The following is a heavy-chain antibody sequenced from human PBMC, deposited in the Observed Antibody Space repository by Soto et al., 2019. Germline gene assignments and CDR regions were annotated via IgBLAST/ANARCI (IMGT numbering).Heavy chain of an antibody. CDR2: IRSKTNTYAT. Sequence: EVQLVESGGGLVQPGGSLKLSCAASGFIFSDSAIHWVRQASGKGLEWVGRIRSKTNTYATTYAASVKGRFTISRDDSKNTTFLQMNSLKTEDTAMYYCTRRPESSSGFDYWGQGALVTVSS. CDR3: TRRPESSSGFDY. D-gene: IGHD6-19*01. V-gene: IGHV3-73*02. J-gene: IGHJ4*02. CDR1: GFIFSDSA.